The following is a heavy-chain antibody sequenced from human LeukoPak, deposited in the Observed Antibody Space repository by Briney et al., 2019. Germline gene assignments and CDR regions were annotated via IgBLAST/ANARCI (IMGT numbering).Heavy chain of an antibody. CDR1: GGSISSGSHY. CDR2: IYISGST. CDR3: ARELIVGATPFDY. V-gene: IGHV4-61*02. D-gene: IGHD1-26*01. Sequence: SETLSLTCTVSGGSISSGSHYWSWIRQPAGKGLEWIGRIYISGSTNYNPSLKSRVTISVDTSKNQFSLKLSSVTAADTAVYYCARELIVGATPFDYWGQGTLVTVSS. J-gene: IGHJ4*02.